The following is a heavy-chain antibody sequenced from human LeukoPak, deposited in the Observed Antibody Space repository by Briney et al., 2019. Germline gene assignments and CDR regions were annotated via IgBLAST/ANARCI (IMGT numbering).Heavy chain of an antibody. Sequence: GRSLRLSCAASGFTFNSYGIHWVRQAPGKGLEWVSVIGYDGSNKYYADSVKGRFTISRDNSKKTLYLQMNSLRAEDTAVYYCAKDPYTYYYDSSGYYYLDYWGQGTLVTVSS. D-gene: IGHD3-22*01. J-gene: IGHJ4*02. CDR1: GFTFNSYG. CDR2: IGYDGSNK. CDR3: AKDPYTYYYDSSGYYYLDY. V-gene: IGHV3-33*06.